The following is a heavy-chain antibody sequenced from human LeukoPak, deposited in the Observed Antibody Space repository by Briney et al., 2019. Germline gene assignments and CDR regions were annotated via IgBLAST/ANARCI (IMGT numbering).Heavy chain of an antibody. J-gene: IGHJ4*02. CDR1: GFDFSSNW. D-gene: IGHD4-17*01. CDR2: IKGDGIST. V-gene: IGHV3-74*01. Sequence: GGSLRLSCAASGFDFSSNWMHWVRHAPGQGLVWVSRIKGDGISTNYADSVKGRFTISRDNAKNTLYLQMNSLRAEDTAVYYCARDTDTVTTILDYWGQGTLVTVSS. CDR3: ARDTDTVTTILDY.